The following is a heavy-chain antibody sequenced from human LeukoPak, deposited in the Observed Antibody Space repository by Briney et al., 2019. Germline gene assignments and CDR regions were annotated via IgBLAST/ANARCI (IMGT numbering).Heavy chain of an antibody. V-gene: IGHV3-74*01. Sequence: QAGGSLRLSCAASGFTFSNYWMHWVRQAPGKGLVWVSRINSEGSSTNYADSVKGRFTISRDNAKNTLYLQMSSLRAEDTAVYYCASVLGATTPWSGNLFDFWGQGTLVTVSS. J-gene: IGHJ4*02. CDR3: ASVLGATTPWSGNLFDF. CDR1: GFTFSNYW. CDR2: INSEGSST. D-gene: IGHD1-26*01.